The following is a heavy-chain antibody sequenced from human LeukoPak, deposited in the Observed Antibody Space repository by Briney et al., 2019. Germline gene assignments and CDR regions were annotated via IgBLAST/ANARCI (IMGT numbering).Heavy chain of an antibody. V-gene: IGHV3-7*01. CDR3: ARGSSGWLHTDDY. CDR2: IKQDGSEK. J-gene: IGHJ4*02. Sequence: GGSLRLSCAASGFTFSSYWMSWVRQAPGKGLEWVANIKQDGSEKYYVDSVKGRFTISRDNAKNSLYLQMNSLRAEDTAVYYCARGSSGWLHTDDYWGQGTLVTVSS. CDR1: GFTFSSYW. D-gene: IGHD6-19*01.